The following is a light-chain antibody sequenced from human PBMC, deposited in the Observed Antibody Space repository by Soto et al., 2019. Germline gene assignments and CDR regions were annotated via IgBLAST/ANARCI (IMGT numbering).Light chain of an antibody. V-gene: IGKV2-28*01. CDR3: MQALQTPLT. Sequence: DIVMTQSPLSLPVTPGEPASISCRSSQSLLHSNGNKYLDWFLQKTGQSPQLLIYLGSNRASGVPARFSGSGSGTDITLKISRVEAADVGIYYWMQALQTPLTFGGGTKVEI. J-gene: IGKJ4*01. CDR2: LGS. CDR1: QSLLHSNGNKY.